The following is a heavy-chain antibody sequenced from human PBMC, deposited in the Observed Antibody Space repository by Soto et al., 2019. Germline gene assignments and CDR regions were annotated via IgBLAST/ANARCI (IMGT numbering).Heavy chain of an antibody. Sequence: SVKVSCKASGGTFSSYAISWVRQAPGQGLEWMGGIIPIFGTANYAQKFQGRVTITADESPSTAYMEPSSLRSEDTAVYYCARASAWGAGYYYYGMDVWGQGTTVTVSS. CDR2: IIPIFGTA. CDR1: GGTFSSYA. J-gene: IGHJ6*02. D-gene: IGHD3-16*01. V-gene: IGHV1-69*13. CDR3: ARASAWGAGYYYYGMDV.